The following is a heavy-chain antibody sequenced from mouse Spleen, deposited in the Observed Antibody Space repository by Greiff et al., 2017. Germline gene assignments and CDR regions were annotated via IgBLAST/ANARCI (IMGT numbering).Heavy chain of an antibody. V-gene: IGHV5-6-4*01. CDR2: ISNSGGGT. J-gene: IGHJ3*01. CDR3: ARDGIYYGDLGFAY. Sequence: EVQRVESGGGLVKLGGSLKLSCAASGFTFSSYYMSWVRQTPEKRLEWVATISNSGGGTYYPDSVKDRFTISRDNAKNTLYLQMSSLNSEDTAVYYCARDGIYYGDLGFAYWGQGTLVTVSA. D-gene: IGHD2-13*01. CDR1: GFTFSSYY.